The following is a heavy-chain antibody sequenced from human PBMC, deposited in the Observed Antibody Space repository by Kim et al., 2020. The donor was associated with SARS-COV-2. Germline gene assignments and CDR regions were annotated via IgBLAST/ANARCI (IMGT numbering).Heavy chain of an antibody. CDR1: GYSFSSYW. Sequence: GESLKISCKGSGYSFSSYWIGWVRQMPGKGLEWMGIIYPGDSDSRYSTSFEGQVTISADKSISTAYLQLNSLKASDTAMYYCARPEQLVRGVGIWGQGTVVTVSS. J-gene: IGHJ3*02. D-gene: IGHD6-13*01. V-gene: IGHV5-51*01. CDR2: IYPGDSDS. CDR3: ARPEQLVRGVGI.